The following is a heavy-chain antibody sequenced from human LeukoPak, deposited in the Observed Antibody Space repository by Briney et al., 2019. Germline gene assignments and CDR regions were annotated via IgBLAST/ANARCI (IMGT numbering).Heavy chain of an antibody. CDR3: ARQTYYYDSSGPHWFDP. Sequence: SETLSLTCTVSGGSISGYCWSWFRQPPGKGLEWIGFIHYGGSTKYNPSLKSRVTISVDTSKNRFSLKLSSVTAADTAVYYCARQTYYYDSSGPHWFDPWGQGTLVTVSS. CDR2: IHYGGST. J-gene: IGHJ5*02. V-gene: IGHV4-59*12. CDR1: GGSISGYC. D-gene: IGHD3-22*01.